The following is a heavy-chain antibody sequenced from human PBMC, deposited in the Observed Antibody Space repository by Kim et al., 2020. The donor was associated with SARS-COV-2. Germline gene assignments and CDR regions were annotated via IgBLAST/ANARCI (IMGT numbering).Heavy chain of an antibody. CDR3: ARGGQYDILTGDDY. Sequence: QKLQGRVTMTTDTSTSTAYMELRSLRSDDTAVYYCARGGQYDILTGDDYWGQGTLVTVSS. J-gene: IGHJ4*02. D-gene: IGHD3-9*01. V-gene: IGHV1-18*01.